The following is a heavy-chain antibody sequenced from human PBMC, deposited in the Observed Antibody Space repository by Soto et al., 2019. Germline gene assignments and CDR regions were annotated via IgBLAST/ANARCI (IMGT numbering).Heavy chain of an antibody. V-gene: IGHV3-30*18. J-gene: IGHJ3*01. CDR1: GVTFNNYG. CDR2: ISNDGSDK. D-gene: IGHD6-13*01. CDR3: AKDQGIAASHGID. Sequence: QVQPVESGGGVVQPGRSLRLSCAASGVTFNNYGMHWVRQAPGKGLEWVATISNDGSDKYYADSVKGRLTISRDNSKNTVYLQMNSLRAEETAVYYCAKDQGIAASHGIDWGQGTMVTVSS.